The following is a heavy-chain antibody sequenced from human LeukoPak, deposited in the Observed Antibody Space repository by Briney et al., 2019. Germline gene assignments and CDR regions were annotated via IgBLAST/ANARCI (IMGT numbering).Heavy chain of an antibody. CDR2: ISSSSSTI. CDR3: ARENGYKVFDY. CDR1: GFTFSSYS. Sequence: PGGSLRLSCAASGFTFSSYSMNWVRQAPGKGLEWVSYISSSSSTIYYADSVKGRFTISRDHSKNTLYLQMDSLRAEDTAVYYCARENGYKVFDYWGQGTLVTVSS. V-gene: IGHV3-48*01. D-gene: IGHD5-24*01. J-gene: IGHJ4*02.